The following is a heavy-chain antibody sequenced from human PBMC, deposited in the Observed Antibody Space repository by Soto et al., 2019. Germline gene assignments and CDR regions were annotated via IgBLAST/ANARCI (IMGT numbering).Heavy chain of an antibody. J-gene: IGHJ4*02. CDR2: IFSSGST. D-gene: IGHD5-12*01. CDR3: AREGSYSAYNFAHGIQLWSFDF. Sequence: SETLSLTCTVSGGSINTFYWSWVRQPAGKGLEWIGRIFSSGSTSFNPSLESRVAMSVDTSKNHISLNLSSVTAADMAVYYCAREGSYSAYNFAHGIQLWSFDFWGQGALVTVPQ. CDR1: GGSINTFY. V-gene: IGHV4-4*07.